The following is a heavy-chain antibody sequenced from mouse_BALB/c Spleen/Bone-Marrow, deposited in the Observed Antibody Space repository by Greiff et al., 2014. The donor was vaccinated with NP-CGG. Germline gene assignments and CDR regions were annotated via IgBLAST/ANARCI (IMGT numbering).Heavy chain of an antibody. CDR2: IAPGSGST. J-gene: IGHJ1*01. V-gene: IGHV1S41*01. D-gene: IGHD2-2*01. CDR3: ARERYGYDGWYFDV. CDR1: GYTFTNYW. Sequence: DLVKPGASVKLSCKTSGYTFTNYWINWIKQRPGQGLEWIGRIAPGSGSTYYNEMFKGKTTLTVDTSSSTAYIQLSSLSSEDADVYFCARERYGYDGWYFDVWGAGPTVTV.